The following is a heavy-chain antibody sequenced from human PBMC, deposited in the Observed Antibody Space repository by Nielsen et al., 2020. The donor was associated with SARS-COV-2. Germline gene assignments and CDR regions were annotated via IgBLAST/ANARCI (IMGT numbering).Heavy chain of an antibody. CDR2: INPKNGAT. D-gene: IGHD3-10*01. CDR3: ARDGSIRGSYYYYYMDV. CDR1: GYTFSDFW. V-gene: IGHV1-2*06. J-gene: IGHJ6*03. Sequence: ASVKVSCKSSGYTFSDFWIHWVRQAPGQGLEWMGRINPKNGATNYAQKFQGRVTVTRDTSSSTAYMELSRLRSDDTAVYYCARDGSIRGSYYYYYMDVWGKGTTVTVS.